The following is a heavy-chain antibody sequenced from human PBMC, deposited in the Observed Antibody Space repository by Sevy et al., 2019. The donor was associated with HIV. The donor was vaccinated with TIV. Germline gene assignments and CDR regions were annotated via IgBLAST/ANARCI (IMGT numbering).Heavy chain of an antibody. D-gene: IGHD3-22*01. Sequence: GGSLRLSCAASGFTFSSYAMSWVRQAPEKGLEWVSVISDSGGNTYYADSVKGRFTISRVNSRNTLYLQMNSLRAEDTAVYYCAKDPPTHNYYGSSGYFDNWGQGTLVTVSS. J-gene: IGHJ5*02. CDR3: AKDPPTHNYYGSSGYFDN. CDR2: ISDSGGNT. CDR1: GFTFSSYA. V-gene: IGHV3-23*01.